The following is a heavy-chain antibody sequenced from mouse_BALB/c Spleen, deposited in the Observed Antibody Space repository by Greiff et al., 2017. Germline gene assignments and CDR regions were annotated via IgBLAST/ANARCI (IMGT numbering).Heavy chain of an antibody. CDR3: TRTGYGYAMDY. J-gene: IGHJ4*01. D-gene: IGHD3-2*02. Sequence: VQLQQSGAELVKPGASVKLSCKASGYTFTSYYMYWVKQRPGQGLEWIGEINPSNGGTNFNEKFKSKATLTVDKSSSTAYMQLSSLTSEDSAVYYCTRTGYGYAMDYWGEGTSVTVSS. CDR2: INPSNGGT. CDR1: GYTFTSYY. V-gene: IGHV1S81*02.